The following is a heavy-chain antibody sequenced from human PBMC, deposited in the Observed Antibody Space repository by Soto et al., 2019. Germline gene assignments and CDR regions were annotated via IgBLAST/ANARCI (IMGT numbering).Heavy chain of an antibody. CDR3: ARGNTHFYYYYYMDV. CDR1: GGSFSGYY. CDR2: INHSGST. Sequence: SETLSLTCAVYGGSFSGYYWSWIRQPPGKGLEWIGEINHSGSTNYNPSLKSRVTISVDTSKNQFSLKLSSVTAADTAVYYCARGNTHFYYYYYMDVWGKGTTVTVSS. J-gene: IGHJ6*03. V-gene: IGHV4-34*01.